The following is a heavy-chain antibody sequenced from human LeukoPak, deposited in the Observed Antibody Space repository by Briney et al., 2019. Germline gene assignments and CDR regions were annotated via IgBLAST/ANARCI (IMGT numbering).Heavy chain of an antibody. J-gene: IGHJ4*02. D-gene: IGHD7-27*01. CDR1: GFSFSDYY. CDR3: ARDRSWGSQCYFDY. CDR2: ISSSSSYT. Sequence: GGSLRLSCAASGFSFSDYYMSWIRQAPGKGLEWVSYISSSSSYTNYADSVKGRFTISRDNSKNTLYLQMNSLRAEDTAVYYCARDRSWGSQCYFDYWGQGTLVTVSS. V-gene: IGHV3-11*06.